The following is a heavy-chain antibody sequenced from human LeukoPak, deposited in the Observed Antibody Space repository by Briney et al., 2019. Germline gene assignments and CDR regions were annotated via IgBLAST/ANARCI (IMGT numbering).Heavy chain of an antibody. CDR2: IYYSGST. D-gene: IGHD4-23*01. CDR1: GGSISSYY. CDR3: ARAYGGWAQNYYYYGMDV. V-gene: IGHV4-59*01. J-gene: IGHJ6*02. Sequence: PSETLSLTCTVSGGSISSYYWSWIRQPPGKGLEWIGYIYYSGSTNYNPSLKSRVTISVDTSKNQFSLKLSSVTAADTAVYYCARAYGGWAQNYYYYGMDVWGQGTTVTVSS.